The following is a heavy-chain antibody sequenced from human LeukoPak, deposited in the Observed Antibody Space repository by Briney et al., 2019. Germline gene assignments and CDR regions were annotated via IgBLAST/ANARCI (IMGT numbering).Heavy chain of an antibody. CDR1: GGTFSSYT. J-gene: IGHJ4*02. CDR2: IIPIFNTA. Sequence: SVKVSCKASGGTFSSYTISWVRQAPGQGLEWMGGIIPIFNTAHYAQTFQGRVTITADESTSTAYMELNSLRSEDTAVYYCAAVGYCSSTSCYDRENYFDYWGQGTLVTVSS. CDR3: AAVGYCSSTSCYDRENYFDY. V-gene: IGHV1-69*01. D-gene: IGHD2-2*01.